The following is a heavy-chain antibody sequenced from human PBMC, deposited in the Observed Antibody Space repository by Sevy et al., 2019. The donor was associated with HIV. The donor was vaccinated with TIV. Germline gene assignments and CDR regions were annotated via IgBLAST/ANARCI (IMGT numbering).Heavy chain of an antibody. D-gene: IGHD3-3*01. CDR2: IYSGGTT. CDR3: AREREFTIFGVLIEYGMDV. Sequence: GGSLRLSCAASGFTVSSNYMSWVRQAPGKGLEGVSVIYSGGTTYYAADVNGVFTISRDNSKNTLYLQMNNLRAEDTAVYYCAREREFTIFGVLIEYGMDVWGQGTTVTVSS. J-gene: IGHJ6*02. CDR1: GFTVSSNY. V-gene: IGHV3-53*01.